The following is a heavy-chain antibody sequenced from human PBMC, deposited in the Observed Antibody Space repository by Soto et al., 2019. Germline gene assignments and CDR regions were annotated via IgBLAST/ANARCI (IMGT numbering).Heavy chain of an antibody. CDR3: AKALLSGYYSYYFDY. Sequence: GGSLRLSCAASGFTFSSYGMHWVRQAPGKGLEWVAVISYDGSNKYYADSVKGRFTISRDNSKNTLYLQMNSLRAEDTAVYYCAKALLSGYYSYYFDYWGQGTLVTVSS. CDR2: ISYDGSNK. D-gene: IGHD3-22*01. CDR1: GFTFSSYG. J-gene: IGHJ4*02. V-gene: IGHV3-30*18.